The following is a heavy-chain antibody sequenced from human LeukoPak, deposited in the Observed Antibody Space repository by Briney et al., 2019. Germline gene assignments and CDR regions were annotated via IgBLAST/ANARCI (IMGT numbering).Heavy chain of an antibody. CDR2: IYYSGST. V-gene: IGHV4-59*01. CDR3: ARAKYQLEIDY. D-gene: IGHD2-2*01. J-gene: IGHJ4*02. CDR1: GGSISSYY. Sequence: ETLSLTCTVSGGSISSYYWSWIRQPPGKGLEWIGYIYYSGSTNYNPSLKSRVTISVDTSKNQFSLKLSSVTAADTAVYYCARAKYQLEIDYWGQGTLVTVSS.